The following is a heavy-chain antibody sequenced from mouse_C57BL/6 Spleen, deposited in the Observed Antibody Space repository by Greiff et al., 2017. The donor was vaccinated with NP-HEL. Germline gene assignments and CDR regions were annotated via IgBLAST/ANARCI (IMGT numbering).Heavy chain of an antibody. Sequence: EVKVVESEGGLVQPGSSMKLSCTASGFTFSDYYMAWVRQVPEKGLEWVANINYDGSSTYYLDSLKSRFIISRDNAKNILYLQMSSLKSEDTATYYCARDVGRGTPWFAYWGQGTLVTVSA. D-gene: IGHD1-1*01. J-gene: IGHJ3*01. CDR1: GFTFSDYY. CDR2: INYDGSST. CDR3: ARDVGRGTPWFAY. V-gene: IGHV5-16*01.